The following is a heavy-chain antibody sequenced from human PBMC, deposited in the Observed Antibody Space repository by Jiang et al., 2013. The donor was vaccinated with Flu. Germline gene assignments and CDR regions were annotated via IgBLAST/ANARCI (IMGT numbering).Heavy chain of an antibody. CDR1: GGSINNYY. V-gene: IGHV4-59*01. D-gene: IGHD5-18*01. Sequence: LLKPSETLSLTCTVSGGSINNYYWSWIRQPPGKGLECIGYIYYTGTTNYNPSLKSRVTISLDTSKTQFSLKLSSVTAADTAVYYCAKTISGTYTYGYAFDIWGQGTMVTVSS. CDR3: AKTISGTYTYGYAFDI. J-gene: IGHJ3*02. CDR2: IYYTGTT.